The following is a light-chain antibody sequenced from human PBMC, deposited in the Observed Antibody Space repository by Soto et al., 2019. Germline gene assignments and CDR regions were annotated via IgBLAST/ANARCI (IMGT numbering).Light chain of an antibody. CDR3: SSYVAPYTYV. Sequence: QSVLTQPRSVSGSPGQSVTISCTGTSSDVGAYDFVSRHQHHPGKAPKVIMYDVNKRPSGVPDRFSGSKSGNTASLTISGLQAEDEADYYCSSYVAPYTYVFGTGTKVTVL. V-gene: IGLV2-11*01. J-gene: IGLJ1*01. CDR2: DVN. CDR1: SSDVGAYDF.